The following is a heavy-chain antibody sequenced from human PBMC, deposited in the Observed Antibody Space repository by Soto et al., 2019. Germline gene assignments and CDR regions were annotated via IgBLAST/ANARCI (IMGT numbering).Heavy chain of an antibody. CDR1: GFTFSSYV. D-gene: IGHD6-6*01. Sequence: QVQLVESGGGVVQPGGSLRLSCAASGFTFSSYVIHWVRQAPGKGLEWVAVISYDGSNKYYADSVKGRFTISKDNSKNTLYLEMNSLRAEDTAVYYCAKVRDPQLVRLGFDIWGQGTMVTVSS. V-gene: IGHV3-30*18. CDR3: AKVRDPQLVRLGFDI. J-gene: IGHJ3*02. CDR2: ISYDGSNK.